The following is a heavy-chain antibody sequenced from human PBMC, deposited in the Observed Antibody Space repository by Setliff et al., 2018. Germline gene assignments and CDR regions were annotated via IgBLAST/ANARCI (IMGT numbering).Heavy chain of an antibody. Sequence: GGSLRLSCTASGFTFGDYAMSWVRQAPGKGLEWVGFIRSKAYGGTTEYAASVKGRFTISRDDSKSIAYLQMNSLKTEDTAVYYCAKVGGSGYLYYYYGMDVWGQGTTVTVSS. CDR2: IRSKAYGGTT. J-gene: IGHJ6*02. CDR3: AKVGGSGYLYYYYGMDV. V-gene: IGHV3-49*04. D-gene: IGHD3-22*01. CDR1: GFTFGDYA.